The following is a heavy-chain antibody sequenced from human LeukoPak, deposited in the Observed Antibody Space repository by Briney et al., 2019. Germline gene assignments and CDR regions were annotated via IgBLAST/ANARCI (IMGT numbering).Heavy chain of an antibody. Sequence: ASVKVSCKASGYTFTGYYMHWVRQAPGQGLEWMGWINPNSGGTNYAQKFQGRVTMTRDTSISTAYMELSRLRSDDTAVYYCARANFLYCGSTSCLFDFWGQGTLVTVSS. J-gene: IGHJ4*02. CDR1: GYTFTGYY. CDR2: INPNSGGT. D-gene: IGHD2-2*01. CDR3: ARANFLYCGSTSCLFDF. V-gene: IGHV1-2*02.